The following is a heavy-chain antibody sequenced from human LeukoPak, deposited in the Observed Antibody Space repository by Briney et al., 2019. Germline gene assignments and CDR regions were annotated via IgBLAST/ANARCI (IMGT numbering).Heavy chain of an antibody. CDR2: ISGSGGST. Sequence: PGGSLRLSCAASGFTFSSYAMSWVRQAPGKGLEWVSAISGSGGSTYYADSVKGRFTISRDNSKNTLYLQMNSLRAEDTAVYYCAKAQTLGVVIMSDFDYRGQGTLVTVSS. CDR1: GFTFSSYA. CDR3: AKAQTLGVVIMSDFDY. V-gene: IGHV3-23*01. J-gene: IGHJ4*02. D-gene: IGHD3-3*01.